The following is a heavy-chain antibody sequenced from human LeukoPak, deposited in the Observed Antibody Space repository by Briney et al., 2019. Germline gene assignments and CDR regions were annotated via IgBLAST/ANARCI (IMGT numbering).Heavy chain of an antibody. Sequence: GGSLRLSCAASGFTFSSYAMSWVRQAPGKGLEWVSAISGSGGSTYYADSVKGRFTISRDNSKNTLYLQMNSLRAEDTAVYYCAKDQGITIFGVFGYFDYWGQGTLVTVSS. CDR2: ISGSGGST. CDR3: AKDQGITIFGVFGYFDY. V-gene: IGHV3-23*01. CDR1: GFTFSSYA. J-gene: IGHJ4*02. D-gene: IGHD3-3*01.